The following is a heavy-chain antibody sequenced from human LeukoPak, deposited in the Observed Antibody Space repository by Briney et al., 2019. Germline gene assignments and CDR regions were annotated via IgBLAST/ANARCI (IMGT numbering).Heavy chain of an antibody. D-gene: IGHD1-26*01. J-gene: IGHJ3*02. CDR2: IYYSGST. CDR3: ARPRIVGAHDAFDI. V-gene: IGHV4-39*01. CDR1: GGSISSCSYY. Sequence: PSETLSLTCTVSGGSISSCSYYWGWIRQPPGKGLEWIGSIYYSGSTYYNPSLKSRVTISVDTSKNQFSLKLSSVTAADTAVYYCARPRIVGAHDAFDIWGQGTMVTVSS.